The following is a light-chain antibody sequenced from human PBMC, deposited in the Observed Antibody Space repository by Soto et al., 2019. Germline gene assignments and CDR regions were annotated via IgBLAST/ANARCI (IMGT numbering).Light chain of an antibody. Sequence: QSVLTQPPSVSGAPGQRVTISCTGSSSNIGAGYDVHWYQQLPGTAPKLLIYGNSNRPSGVPDRFSGSKSGTSASLAITGLQAEDEAYYYCQSYDSSLSVAVFGTGTKLTVL. CDR2: GNS. J-gene: IGLJ1*01. CDR1: SSNIGAGYD. V-gene: IGLV1-40*01. CDR3: QSYDSSLSVAV.